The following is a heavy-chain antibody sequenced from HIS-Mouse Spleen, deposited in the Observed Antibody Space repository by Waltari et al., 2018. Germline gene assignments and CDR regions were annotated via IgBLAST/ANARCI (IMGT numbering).Heavy chain of an antibody. Sequence: QLQLQESGPGLVKPSETLSLTCTVSVGSISSSSYYWGWIRQHPGKGLEWIGSIYYSGSTYYNPSLKSRVTISVDTSKNQFSLKLSSVTAADTAVYYCAREIPYSSSWYDWYFDLWGRGTLVTVSS. CDR1: VGSISSSSYY. D-gene: IGHD6-13*01. V-gene: IGHV4-39*07. CDR2: IYYSGST. J-gene: IGHJ2*01. CDR3: AREIPYSSSWYDWYFDL.